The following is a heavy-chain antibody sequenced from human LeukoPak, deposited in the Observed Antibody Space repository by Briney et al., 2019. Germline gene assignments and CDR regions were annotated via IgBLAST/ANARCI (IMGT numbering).Heavy chain of an antibody. CDR3: ARDSSSYYFDY. D-gene: IGHD6-6*01. Sequence: GGSLRLSCAASGFSVTSNHMNWVRQAPGKGLEGVSIIYTGGTTNFSDSLNDRFTISRDASINPLSLQMNSLRAEDTAVYYCARDSSSYYFDYWGQGTLVTVSS. CDR1: GFSVTSNH. V-gene: IGHV3-66*01. CDR2: IYTGGTT. J-gene: IGHJ4*02.